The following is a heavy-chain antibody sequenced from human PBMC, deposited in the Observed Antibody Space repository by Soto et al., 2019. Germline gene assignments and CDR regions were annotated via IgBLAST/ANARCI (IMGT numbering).Heavy chain of an antibody. CDR1: GGSISSYY. V-gene: IGHV4-59*01. D-gene: IGHD3-3*01. Sequence: SETLSLTCTVSGGSISSYYWSWIRQPPGKGLEWIGYIYYSGSASYNPFLSSRVTMTRDTSISTAYMELSRLRSDDTAVYYCARNTIFGVVPSGGMDVWGQGTTVTVSS. J-gene: IGHJ6*02. CDR3: ARNTIFGVVPSGGMDV. CDR2: IYYSGSA.